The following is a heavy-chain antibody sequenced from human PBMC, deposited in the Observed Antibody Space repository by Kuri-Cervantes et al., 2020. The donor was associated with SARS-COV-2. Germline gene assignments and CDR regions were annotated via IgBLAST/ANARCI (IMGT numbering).Heavy chain of an antibody. CDR2: IYYTGST. CDR3: VRLPPPFKGVVPAH. Sequence: SETLSLTCTVSGGSISSGGYYWGWIRQPPGKGLEWIAKIYYTGSTYYNPSLKSRVTISVDTSKNQFSLKLTSVTATDTAMYYCVRLPPPFKGVVPAHWGQGTLVTVSS. V-gene: IGHV4-39*01. J-gene: IGHJ4*02. CDR1: GGSISSGGYY. D-gene: IGHD2-8*01.